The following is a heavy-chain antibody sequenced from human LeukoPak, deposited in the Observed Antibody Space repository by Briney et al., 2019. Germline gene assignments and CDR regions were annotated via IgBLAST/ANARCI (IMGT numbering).Heavy chain of an antibody. CDR3: ARDTYYYDSSGYPGYFQH. CDR2: ISSSGSTI. V-gene: IGHV3-48*03. J-gene: IGHJ1*01. CDR1: GFTFSSYE. D-gene: IGHD3-22*01. Sequence: GGALRLSCAASGFTFSSYEMNWVRQAPGKGLEWVSYISSSGSTIYYADSVKGRFTISRENAKNSLYLQMNSLRAEDTAVYYCARDTYYYDSSGYPGYFQHWGQGTLVTVSS.